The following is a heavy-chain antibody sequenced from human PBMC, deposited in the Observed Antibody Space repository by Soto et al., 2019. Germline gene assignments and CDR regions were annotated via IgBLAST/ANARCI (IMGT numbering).Heavy chain of an antibody. V-gene: IGHV1-18*01. J-gene: IGHJ3*02. Sequence: QVHLVQSGAEVKKPGASVKVSCKASGYTFPSYGITWVRQAPGQGLDWMGWISAYNGNTNYAQKLQGRVTMTTDTSTSTAYIELLSLRSDDTAVYYCARDGPIDRAFDIWGQGTMVTVSA. CDR1: GYTFPSYG. CDR3: ARDGPIDRAFDI. CDR2: ISAYNGNT. D-gene: IGHD2-15*01.